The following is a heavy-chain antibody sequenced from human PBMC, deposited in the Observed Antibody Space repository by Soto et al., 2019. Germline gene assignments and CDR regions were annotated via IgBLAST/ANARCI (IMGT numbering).Heavy chain of an antibody. J-gene: IGHJ5*02. D-gene: IGHD3-10*01. Sequence: QVQLVESGGGVVQAGRSLRLSCTASGFTFSNYAIHWVRQAPGKGLGGVAVISNDESNKYYADSVKGRFSISRDNPKNTLYLQMNSLRDEDTAVYYCARDRTGEDPGGWFDPWGQGTLVSVSS. V-gene: IGHV3-30-3*01. CDR3: ARDRTGEDPGGWFDP. CDR1: GFTFSNYA. CDR2: ISNDESNK.